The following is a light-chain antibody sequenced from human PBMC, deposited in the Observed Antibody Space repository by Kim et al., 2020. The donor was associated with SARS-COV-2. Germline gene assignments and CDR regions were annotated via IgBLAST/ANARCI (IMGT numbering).Light chain of an antibody. J-gene: IGKJ4*01. CDR1: QDISIY. V-gene: IGKV1-33*01. Sequence: ASIGDRVTITCQASQDISIYLNWYQQKPGRAPDLLIYDASSLETGVPPRFSGSGSGTDFTFTITSLQPEDIATYYCQQSHNLPLTFGGGTKVDIK. CDR2: DAS. CDR3: QQSHNLPLT.